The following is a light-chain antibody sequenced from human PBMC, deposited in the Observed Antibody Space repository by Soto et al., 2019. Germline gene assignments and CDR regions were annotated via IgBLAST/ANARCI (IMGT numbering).Light chain of an antibody. CDR1: SSDVGAYNY. V-gene: IGLV2-14*03. J-gene: IGLJ1*01. CDR3: SSYTTSSTLYV. CDR2: DVS. Sequence: QSALTQPASVSRSPGQSITISCTGTSSDVGAYNYVTWYQQHPGKAPKLMIYDVSNRPSGVSSRFSGSKSGNTASLTISGLQAEDEADYYCSSYTTSSTLYVFGSGTKLTVL.